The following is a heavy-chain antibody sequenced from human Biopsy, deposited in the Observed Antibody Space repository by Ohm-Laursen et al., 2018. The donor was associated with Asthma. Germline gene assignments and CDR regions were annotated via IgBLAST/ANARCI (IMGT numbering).Heavy chain of an antibody. CDR1: GFTFDDYA. D-gene: IGHD1-26*01. J-gene: IGHJ4*02. V-gene: IGHV3-9*01. CDR2: ISWNSGSI. Sequence: SLRLSCAAAGFTFDDYAMHWVRQAPGKGLEWVSGISWNSGSIGYADSVKGRFTISRDNAKNSLYLQMNSLRAEDTAVYYCAKDKRYSGSYFDYWGQGTLVTVSS. CDR3: AKDKRYSGSYFDY.